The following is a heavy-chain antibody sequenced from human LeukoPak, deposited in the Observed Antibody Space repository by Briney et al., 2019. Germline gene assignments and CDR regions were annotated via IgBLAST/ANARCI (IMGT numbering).Heavy chain of an antibody. J-gene: IGHJ4*02. V-gene: IGHV1-2*02. CDR1: GYTFTGYY. CDR2: INPNSGGT. CDR3: ARDSSGWYGRGYYFDY. D-gene: IGHD6-19*01. Sequence: ASVKVSCKASGYTFTGYYMHWVRQAPGQGLEWMGWINPNSGGTNYAQKFQGRVTMTRDTSISTAYMELSRLRSDDTAVSYCARDSSGWYGRGYYFDYWGQGTLVTVSS.